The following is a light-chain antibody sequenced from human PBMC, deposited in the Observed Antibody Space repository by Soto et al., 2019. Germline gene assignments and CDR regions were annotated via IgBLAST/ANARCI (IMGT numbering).Light chain of an antibody. CDR2: AAS. CDR1: QGISSY. J-gene: IGKJ5*01. Sequence: ILMTQSPSSLPAPPGDRVTITCRASQGISSYLAWYQQKPGKAPKLLIYAASTLQSGVPSRFSGSGSGTDFTLTISCLQPDDFAVYYCQQYNNWPLITFGQGTRLEI. CDR3: QQYNNWPLIT. V-gene: IGKV1-8*01.